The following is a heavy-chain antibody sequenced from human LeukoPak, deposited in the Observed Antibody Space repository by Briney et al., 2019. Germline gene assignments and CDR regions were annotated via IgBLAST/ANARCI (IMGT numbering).Heavy chain of an antibody. D-gene: IGHD1-26*01. J-gene: IGHJ6*02. V-gene: IGHV3-9*01. CDR3: AKDRGSGSYSGMDV. CDR1: GFTFDDYA. Sequence: GGSLRLSCAASGFTFDDYAMHWVRQAPGKGLEWVSGISWDSGSIGYADSVKGRFTISRDNAKNSLYLQMNSLRAEDTALYYCAKDRGSGSYSGMDVWGQGTTVTVSS. CDR2: ISWDSGSI.